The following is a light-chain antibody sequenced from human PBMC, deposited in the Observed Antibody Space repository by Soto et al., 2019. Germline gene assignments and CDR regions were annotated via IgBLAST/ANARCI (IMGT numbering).Light chain of an antibody. CDR1: QSVSSY. Sequence: EIVLTQSPATLSLSPGERATLSCRASQSVSSYLAWCQHKPGQAPRLLIYDASSRATGIPARFSGSGSGTDYTLTIDTLEPEDSAVYYCQQRSNWPPDTFGQGTKLQIK. CDR3: QQRSNWPPDT. V-gene: IGKV3-11*01. J-gene: IGKJ2*01. CDR2: DAS.